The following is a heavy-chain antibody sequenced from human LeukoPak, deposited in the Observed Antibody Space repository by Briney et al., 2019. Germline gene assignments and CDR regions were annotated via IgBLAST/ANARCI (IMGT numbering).Heavy chain of an antibody. CDR1: GYSFTSYW. CDR3: ARGPAALRYPFDP. Sequence: GESLKISCKGSGYSFTSYWIGWVRPMPGKGLAWMGIIYPGDSDTRYRPSFQGQVTISADKSISTAYLQWSSLKASDTAMYYCARGPAALRYPFDPWGQGTQVTVSS. D-gene: IGHD3-9*01. CDR2: IYPGDSDT. V-gene: IGHV5-51*01. J-gene: IGHJ5*02.